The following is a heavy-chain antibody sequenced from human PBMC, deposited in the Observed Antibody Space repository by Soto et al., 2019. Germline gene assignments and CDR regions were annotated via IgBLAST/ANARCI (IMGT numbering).Heavy chain of an antibody. CDR3: ARVVAAAGHGGDWFDP. CDR1: GGSISSSNW. D-gene: IGHD6-13*01. V-gene: IGHV4-4*02. J-gene: IGHJ5*02. CDR2: IYHSGST. Sequence: QVQLQESGPGLVKPSGTLSLTCAVSGGSISSSNWWSWVRQPPGKGLEWIGEIYHSGSTNYNPSRKRRVTISVDKSKNQFSLKLSSVTAADTAVYYCARVVAAAGHGGDWFDPWGQGTLVTVSS.